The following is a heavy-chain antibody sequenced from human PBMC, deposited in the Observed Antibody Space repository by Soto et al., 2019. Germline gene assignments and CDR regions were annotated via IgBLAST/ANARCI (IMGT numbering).Heavy chain of an antibody. V-gene: IGHV1-69*06. J-gene: IGHJ4*02. CDR1: GGTFSSYA. CDR3: AREGNWYYFDY. CDR2: IIPIFGTA. D-gene: IGHD1-20*01. Sequence: SVKVSCHASGGTFSSYAISWVRQAPGQGLEWMGGIIPIFGTANYAQKFQGRVTITADKSTSTAYMELSSLRSEDTAVYYCAREGNWYYFDYGGQGTLVTVSS.